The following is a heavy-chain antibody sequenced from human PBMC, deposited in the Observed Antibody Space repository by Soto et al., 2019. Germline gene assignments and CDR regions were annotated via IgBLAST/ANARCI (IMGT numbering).Heavy chain of an antibody. Sequence: QVQLQESGPGLVKPSGTLSLTCAVSGGSISSSNWWSWVRQPPGKGLEWIGEICHSGSTNYNPSRKARVNISVDKSKNQFSLKLSSVSAADTDVDYCARDVSPPASCSLVRGGTGLWGEGTLVTVSS. CDR2: ICHSGST. J-gene: IGHJ4*02. CDR1: GGSISSSNW. D-gene: IGHD3-10*01. CDR3: ARDVSPPASCSLVRGGTGL. V-gene: IGHV4-4*02.